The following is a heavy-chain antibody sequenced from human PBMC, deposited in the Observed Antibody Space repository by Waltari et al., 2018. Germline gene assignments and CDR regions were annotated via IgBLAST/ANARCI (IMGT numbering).Heavy chain of an antibody. V-gene: IGHV4-4*07. D-gene: IGHD3-10*01. CDR3: VRDGGRLYGPENFHGIDS. CDR1: GDSISRYY. Sequence: QVVLLESGPGLVKPSETLSLTCTVPGDSISRYYWGWVRQPAEKTLEWIGRIYSGGTTHYNPSLKSRVTLSVDMSQNQVSLRLTSVTAADTAMYYCVRDGGRLYGPENFHGIDSWGQGTLVTVSS. CDR2: IYSGGTT. J-gene: IGHJ4*02.